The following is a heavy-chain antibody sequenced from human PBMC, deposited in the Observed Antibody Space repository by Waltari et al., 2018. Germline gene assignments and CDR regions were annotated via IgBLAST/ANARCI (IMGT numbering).Heavy chain of an antibody. J-gene: IGHJ6*02. V-gene: IGHV3-23*01. CDR1: GFTFSGNA. CDR2: IDGSGVYT. CDR3: ARFGGVRGSSHMMDV. D-gene: IGHD3-16*01. Sequence: EVQVQESGGDLVQSGGSLRLSCAASGFTFSGNAMSWVRQSPGKGLEWVSGIDGSGVYTYYADPVRGRFTISRDNSKNTLYLQMGSLRADDTAVYYCARFGGVRGSSHMMDVWGQGTTVIVSS.